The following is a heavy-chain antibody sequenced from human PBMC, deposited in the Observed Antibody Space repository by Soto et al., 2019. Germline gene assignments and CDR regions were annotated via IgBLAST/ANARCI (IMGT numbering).Heavy chain of an antibody. CDR1: GGSISSGGYY. Sequence: SETLSLTCTVSGGSISSGGYYWSWIRQHPGKGLEWIGYIYYSGSTYYNPSLKSRVTISVDTSKNQFSLKLSSVTAADTAVYYCARDRYYYDSSGGYYGMEVWGQRTTVTVSS. J-gene: IGHJ6*02. D-gene: IGHD3-22*01. V-gene: IGHV4-31*03. CDR2: IYYSGST. CDR3: ARDRYYYDSSGGYYGMEV.